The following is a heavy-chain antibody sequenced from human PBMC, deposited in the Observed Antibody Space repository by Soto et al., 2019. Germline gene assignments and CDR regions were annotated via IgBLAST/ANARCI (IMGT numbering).Heavy chain of an antibody. Sequence: QVQLVQSGAEVKKPGASVKVSCKASGYTFTRYGITWVRQAPGQGLEWMGWISGYNGNTDYAQKLQDRVTMTKDTSTTTAYMELRSLRSDDTAVYYCTRDPLAVAPGLEVDYWGQGNLVTVSS. D-gene: IGHD6-19*01. CDR1: GYTFTRYG. CDR2: ISGYNGNT. CDR3: TRDPLAVAPGLEVDY. V-gene: IGHV1-18*01. J-gene: IGHJ4*02.